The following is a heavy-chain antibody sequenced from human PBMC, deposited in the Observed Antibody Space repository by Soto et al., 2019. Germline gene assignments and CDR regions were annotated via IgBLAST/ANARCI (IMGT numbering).Heavy chain of an antibody. CDR2: ISAYNGNT. D-gene: IGHD4-17*01. J-gene: IGHJ4*02. Sequence: ASVKVSCKASGCTFTSYGISWVRQAPGQGLEWMGWISAYNGNTNYAQKLQGRVTMTTDTSTSTAYMELRSLRSDDTAVYYCARVGGYYGDYGFDYWGQGTLVTVSS. V-gene: IGHV1-18*01. CDR3: ARVGGYYGDYGFDY. CDR1: GCTFTSYG.